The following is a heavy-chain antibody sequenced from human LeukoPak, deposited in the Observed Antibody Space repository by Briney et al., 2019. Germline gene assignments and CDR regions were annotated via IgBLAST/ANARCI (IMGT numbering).Heavy chain of an antibody. CDR2: IYYSGST. V-gene: IGHV4-61*08. CDR1: GGSISSGGYY. D-gene: IGHD4-17*01. J-gene: IGHJ4*02. CDR3: ARLEEGVMTTVTNPPLD. Sequence: PSETLSLTCTVSGGSISSGGYYWSWIRQPPGKGLEWIGYIYYSGSTNYNPSLKSRVTISVDTSKNQFSLKLSSVTAADTAVYYCARLEEGVMTTVTNPPLDWGQGTLVTVSS.